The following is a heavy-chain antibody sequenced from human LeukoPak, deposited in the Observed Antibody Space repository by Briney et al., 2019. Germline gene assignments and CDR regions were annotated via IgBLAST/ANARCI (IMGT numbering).Heavy chain of an antibody. CDR1: GGSFSGYY. V-gene: IGHV4-34*01. CDR2: FNHRGST. CDR3: ARRPSITMIVVVNNWFDP. J-gene: IGHJ5*02. Sequence: SETLSLACAVYGGSFSGYYWSWIRQPPGKGLEWIGEFNHRGSTNYNPSLKSRVTISVDTSKNQFSLKLSSVTAADTAVYYCARRPSITMIVVVNNWFDPWGQGTLVTVSS. D-gene: IGHD3-22*01.